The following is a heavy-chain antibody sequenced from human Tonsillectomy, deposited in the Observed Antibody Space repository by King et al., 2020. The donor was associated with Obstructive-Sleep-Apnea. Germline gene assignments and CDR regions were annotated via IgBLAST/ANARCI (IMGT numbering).Heavy chain of an antibody. CDR2: INHSGST. J-gene: IGHJ4*02. V-gene: IGHV4-34*01. Sequence: VQLQQWGAGLLKPSETLSLTCAVYGGSFSGYYWSWIRQPPGKGLEWIGEINHSGSTNYNPSLKSRVTISVDTSKNQFSLKLSPVTAADTAVYYCASMVRGVITGKRDYWGQGTLVTVSS. D-gene: IGHD3-10*01. CDR1: GGSFSGYY. CDR3: ASMVRGVITGKRDY.